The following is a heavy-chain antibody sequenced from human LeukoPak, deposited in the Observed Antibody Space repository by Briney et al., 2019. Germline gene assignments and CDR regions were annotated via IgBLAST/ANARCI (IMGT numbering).Heavy chain of an antibody. CDR3: ATLPGYGDYLNWFDP. CDR1: GYTLTELS. CDR2: FDPEDGET. V-gene: IGHV1-24*01. J-gene: IGHJ5*02. Sequence: ASVKVSCKVSGYTLTELSMHWVRQAPGKGLEWMGAFDPEDGETIYAQKFQGRVTMTEDTSTDTAYMELSSLRSEDTAVYYCATLPGYGDYLNWFDPWGQGTLVTVSS. D-gene: IGHD4-17*01.